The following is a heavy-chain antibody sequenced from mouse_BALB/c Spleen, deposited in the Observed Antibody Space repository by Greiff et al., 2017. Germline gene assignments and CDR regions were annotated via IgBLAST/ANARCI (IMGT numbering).Heavy chain of an antibody. CDR1: GFTFSSFG. V-gene: IGHV5-17*02. CDR2: ISSGSSTI. Sequence: EVQRVESGGGLVQPGGSRKLSCAASGFTFSSFGMHWVRQAPEKGLEWVAYISSGSSTIYYADTVKGRFTISRDNPKNTLFLQMTSLRSEDTAMYYCARSVTGFAYWGQGTLVTVSA. J-gene: IGHJ3*01. CDR3: ARSVTGFAY. D-gene: IGHD2-1*01.